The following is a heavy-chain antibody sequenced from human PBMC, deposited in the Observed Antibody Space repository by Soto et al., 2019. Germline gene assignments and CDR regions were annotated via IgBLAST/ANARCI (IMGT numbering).Heavy chain of an antibody. Sequence: PSETLSLTCTVSGGSISSDAYYWSWIRQAPGMGLEWIGYIHSSGSIYYNPSLKSRATMSIDTAGDQFSLKVSSVAVADTAVYYCARDLDGIHDDTSGPVPRPGWGQGTLVTVSS. CDR1: GGSISSDAYY. D-gene: IGHD3-22*01. CDR3: ARDLDGIHDDTSGPVPRPG. CDR2: IHSSGSI. V-gene: IGHV4-30-4*01. J-gene: IGHJ1*01.